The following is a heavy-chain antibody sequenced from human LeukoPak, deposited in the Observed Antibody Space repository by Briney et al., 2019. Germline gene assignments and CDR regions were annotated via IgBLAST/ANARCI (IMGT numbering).Heavy chain of an antibody. CDR1: GFTFSSYW. Sequence: GGSLRLSCAASGFTFSSYWMSWVRQAPGKGLEWVANIKQDGSEKYYVDSVKGRFTISRDNAKNSLYLQMNSLRAEDTAVYYCARDLTTVTTAVFAYWGQGTLVTVSS. J-gene: IGHJ4*02. CDR2: IKQDGSEK. CDR3: ARDLTTVTTAVFAY. V-gene: IGHV3-7*01. D-gene: IGHD4-11*01.